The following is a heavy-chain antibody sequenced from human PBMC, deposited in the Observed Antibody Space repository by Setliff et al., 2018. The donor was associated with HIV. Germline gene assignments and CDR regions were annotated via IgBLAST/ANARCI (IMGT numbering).Heavy chain of an antibody. CDR3: ARHRGVRDSRDWYQFYGIAWFDP. CDR1: GGSISSSSYY. J-gene: IGHJ5*02. Sequence: NPSETLSLTCTVSGGSISSSSYYWGWIRQPPGKGLEWIGSIYYSGNIYYNPSLQSRVNISGDTSKNQFYMSLTSVTAADTAVYYCARHRGVRDSRDWYQFYGIAWFDPWGQGTLVTVSS. D-gene: IGHD6-19*01. V-gene: IGHV4-39*01. CDR2: IYYSGNI.